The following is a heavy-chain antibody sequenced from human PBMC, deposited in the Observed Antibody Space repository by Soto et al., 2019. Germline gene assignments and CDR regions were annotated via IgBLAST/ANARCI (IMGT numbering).Heavy chain of an antibody. J-gene: IGHJ4*02. CDR1: GFRFSSKA. Sequence: EVQLLESGGGLVQPGGSLRLSCAASGFRFSSKAMSWVRQAPGKGLEWVSVISGSGSSTYYTDSLKGRFTISRDNSKNMVYLEMNYLRAEDTAVYYCAKDTGFQFVNFGASGFDYWGQGSLVSVSS. D-gene: IGHD6-6*01. CDR2: ISGSGSST. CDR3: AKDTGFQFVNFGASGFDY. V-gene: IGHV3-23*01.